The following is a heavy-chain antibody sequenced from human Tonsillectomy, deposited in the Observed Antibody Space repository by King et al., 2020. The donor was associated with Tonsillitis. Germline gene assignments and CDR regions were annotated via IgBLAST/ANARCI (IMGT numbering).Heavy chain of an antibody. Sequence: QLVQSGGGLVKPGGSLRLSFAASGFTFSSYYLNWVRRAPGKGLEWVSSIDSSSSHIYYADSVKGRFTISRDNAKNSLYLQMNSLRGEDTAVYYCARYGGGSFDYWGQGTLVTVSS. CDR3: ARYGGGSFDY. V-gene: IGHV3-21*01. J-gene: IGHJ4*02. D-gene: IGHD3-10*01. CDR1: GFTFSSYY. CDR2: IDSSSSHI.